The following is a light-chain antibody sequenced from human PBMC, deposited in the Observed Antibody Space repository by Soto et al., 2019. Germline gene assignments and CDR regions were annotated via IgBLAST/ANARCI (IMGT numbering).Light chain of an antibody. CDR3: AAWDDSLSGPV. CDR2: GSD. V-gene: IGLV1-44*01. Sequence: QSVLTQPPSASGTPGQRVTISCSGSTSNIGGHPVNWYQQLPGTAPKLLIYGSDQRPSGVPDRFSGSRSGTSCSLAISGLQAEDEADYYCAAWDDSLSGPVFGGGTQLTVL. J-gene: IGLJ2*01. CDR1: TSNIGGHP.